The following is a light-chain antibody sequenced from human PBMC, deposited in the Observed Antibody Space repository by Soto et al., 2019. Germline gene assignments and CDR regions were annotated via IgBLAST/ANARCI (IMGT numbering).Light chain of an antibody. CDR3: QQRSNWPPLT. Sequence: ESVLTQSPATLSLSPGERATLSCRASQSVSSYLAWYQQKPGQAPRLLIYDASNRATGIPARFSGSGSGTDFTLTISSLEPEDFAVYYYQQRSNWPPLTFGGGIKVDIK. CDR2: DAS. CDR1: QSVSSY. J-gene: IGKJ4*01. V-gene: IGKV3-11*01.